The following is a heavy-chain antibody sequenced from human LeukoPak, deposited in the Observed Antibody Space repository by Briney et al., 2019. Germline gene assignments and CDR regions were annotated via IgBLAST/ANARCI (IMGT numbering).Heavy chain of an antibody. CDR3: AKSQLPYYYYGMDV. D-gene: IGHD2-2*01. CDR2: ISGSGGST. Sequence: GGSLRLSCAASGFTFSSYAMNWVRQAPGKGQEWVSAISGSGGSTNYADSVKGRFTISRDNSKNTLDLQINSLRAEDTAIYYCAKSQLPYYYYGMDVWGQGTTVTVSS. V-gene: IGHV3-23*01. CDR1: GFTFSSYA. J-gene: IGHJ6*02.